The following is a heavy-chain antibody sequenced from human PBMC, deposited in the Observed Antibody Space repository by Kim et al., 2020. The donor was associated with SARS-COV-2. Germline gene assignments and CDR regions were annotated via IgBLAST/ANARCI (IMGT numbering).Heavy chain of an antibody. V-gene: IGHV4-59*08. CDR1: GGSISSYY. CDR3: AKHSSGWGYYYYYYYMDV. CDR2: IYYSGST. Sequence: SETLSLTCTVSGGSISSYYWSWIRQPPGKGLEWIGYIYYSGSTNYNPSLKSRVTISVDTSKNQFSLKLSSVTAADTAVYYCAKHSSGWGYYYYYYYMDV. D-gene: IGHD6-19*01. J-gene: IGHJ6*03.